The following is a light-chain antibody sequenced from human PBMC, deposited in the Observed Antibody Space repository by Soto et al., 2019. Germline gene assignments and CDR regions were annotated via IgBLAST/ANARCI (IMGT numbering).Light chain of an antibody. CDR1: QGISSY. J-gene: IGKJ4*01. CDR3: QQVTSFPLT. Sequence: DIPMTQSPSSVSASVGDRVTITCRASQGISSYLAWYQQKPGKAPKLLIYAASSLQGGVPSRFSGSGSGTDFTLTISSLQPEDFAIYYCQQVTSFPLTFGGGTKVEIK. V-gene: IGKV1D-12*01. CDR2: AAS.